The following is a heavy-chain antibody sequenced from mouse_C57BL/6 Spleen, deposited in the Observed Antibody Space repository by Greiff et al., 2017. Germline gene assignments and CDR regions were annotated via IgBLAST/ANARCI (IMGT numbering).Heavy chain of an antibody. CDR1: GYTFTSYW. J-gene: IGHJ2*01. Sequence: QVQLQQPGAELVKPGASVKMSCKASGYTFTSYWITWVKQRPGQGLEWIGDIYPGSGSTNYNEKFKSKATLTVDTSSSTAYMQLSSLTSEDSAVYYCARKIHYYGSSYVEIDYWGQGTTLTVSS. V-gene: IGHV1-55*01. CDR2: IYPGSGST. CDR3: ARKIHYYGSSYVEIDY. D-gene: IGHD1-1*01.